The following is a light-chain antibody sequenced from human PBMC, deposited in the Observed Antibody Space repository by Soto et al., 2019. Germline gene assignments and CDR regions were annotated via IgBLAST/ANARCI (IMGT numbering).Light chain of an antibody. CDR3: CSFGGSSTLVV. Sequence: QSALTQPASVSGSPGQSITISCTGTSSDVGSYNLVSWYQQHPGKAPKLMIYEGTKRPSGVSNRFSGSKSGNTASLTISGLQAEDEADYYCCSFGGSSTLVVFGGGTKLTVL. CDR2: EGT. CDR1: SSDVGSYNL. V-gene: IGLV2-23*01. J-gene: IGLJ2*01.